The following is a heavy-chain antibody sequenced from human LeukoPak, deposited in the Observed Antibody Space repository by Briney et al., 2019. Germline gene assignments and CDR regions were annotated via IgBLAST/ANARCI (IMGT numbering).Heavy chain of an antibody. CDR3: ARKGSSGWYMGYFDY. CDR2: IRGSATLI. D-gene: IGHD6-19*01. V-gene: IGHV3-48*03. J-gene: IGHJ4*02. Sequence: PGGSLRLSCAASGFTFSIYERNWVRQAPGKGLEWVSYIRGSATLIYYAQPGAGRFTISRDNAKNALYLQMNSLRAEDTAVYYCARKGSSGWYMGYFDYWGQGTLVTVFS. CDR1: GFTFSIYE.